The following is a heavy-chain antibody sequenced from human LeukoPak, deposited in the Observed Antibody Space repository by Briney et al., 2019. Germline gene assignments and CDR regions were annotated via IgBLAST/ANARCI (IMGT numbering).Heavy chain of an antibody. V-gene: IGHV5-51*01. Sequence: GESLKLSWKGSGYRFTSYWIVRVRELAAKRLECMVIIYPGDSDTRYSPSFHGQVTISADKSISTAYLQWSSLKASDTAMYYCARCERSYYNGDAFDIWGQGTMVTVSS. CDR1: GYRFTSYW. CDR3: ARCERSYYNGDAFDI. CDR2: IYPGDSDT. J-gene: IGHJ3*02. D-gene: IGHD3-10*01.